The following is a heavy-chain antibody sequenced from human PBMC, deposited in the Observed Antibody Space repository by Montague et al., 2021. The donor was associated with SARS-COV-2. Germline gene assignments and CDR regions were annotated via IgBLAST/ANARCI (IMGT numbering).Heavy chain of an antibody. CDR3: AKDPFYDFWSGYYFDY. CDR2: IYSGGSST. CDR1: GFTFSSYA. D-gene: IGHD3-3*01. Sequence: SSRVSCDASGFTFSSYAMTWVRQAPGKGLEWVSVIYSGGSSTYYADSVKGRFTISRDNSKNTLYLQMNSLRAEDTAVYYCAKDPFYDFWSGYYFDYWGQGTLVTVSS. V-gene: IGHV3-23*03. J-gene: IGHJ4*02.